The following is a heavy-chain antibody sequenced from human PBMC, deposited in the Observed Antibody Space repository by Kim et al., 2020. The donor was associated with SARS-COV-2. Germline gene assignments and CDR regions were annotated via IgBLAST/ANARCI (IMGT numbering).Heavy chain of an antibody. J-gene: IGHJ4*02. CDR1: GFLFRSYG. D-gene: IGHD1-1*01. CDR3: AKDPYWNSDYIDF. Sequence: GGSLRLSCVASGFLFRSYGMHWVRQAPGKGLEWVARISYNGNSKFYVDSVRGRFTISRDNSKNTLYLQLDSLRPEDTAVYFCAKDPYWNSDYIDFWGQGTLVTVSS. CDR2: ISYNGNSK. V-gene: IGHV3-30*18.